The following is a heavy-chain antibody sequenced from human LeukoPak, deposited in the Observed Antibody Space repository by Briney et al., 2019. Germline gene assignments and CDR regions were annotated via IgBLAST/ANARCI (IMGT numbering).Heavy chain of an antibody. V-gene: IGHV3-48*03. J-gene: IGHJ4*02. CDR1: GFPFSSYE. CDR3: APPPYGSAPKD. D-gene: IGHD3-10*01. CDR2: ISSSGNAI. Sequence: GGSLRLSCAASGFPFSSYEVNWVRQAPGKGLEWVSYISSSGNAIYYADSVKGRFTISRDNAKNSLYLQMNSLRAEDTAVYYCAPPPYGSAPKDWGQGTLVTVSS.